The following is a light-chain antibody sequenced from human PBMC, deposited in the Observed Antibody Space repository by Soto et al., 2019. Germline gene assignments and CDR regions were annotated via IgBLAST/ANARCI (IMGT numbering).Light chain of an antibody. CDR1: QSVSSN. Sequence: EIVMTQSPATLSVSPGERATLSCRASQSVSSNLAWYQQKPGQAPRLLIYGASTRATGIPASFSGSGSGTEFTLTISSLQSEDFAVYYCQQCGSSPYTFGQGTKLEI. CDR2: GAS. V-gene: IGKV3-15*01. J-gene: IGKJ2*01. CDR3: QQCGSSPYT.